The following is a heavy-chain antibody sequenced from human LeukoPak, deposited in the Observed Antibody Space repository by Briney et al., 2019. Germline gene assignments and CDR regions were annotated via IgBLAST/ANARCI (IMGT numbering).Heavy chain of an antibody. CDR3: AKCMAEPGTCYFDN. CDR1: GFTFSSYA. D-gene: IGHD6-13*01. J-gene: IGHJ4*03. Sequence: GGSLRLSCAASGFTFSSYAMTWVRQAPGKGLEWVSGISGSGGNTYYANSVKGRLTTSRDNSKSTLYLQMSNLGAEDTALYYCAKCMAEPGTCYFDNWGRGTLVTVSS. CDR2: ISGSGGNT. V-gene: IGHV3-23*01.